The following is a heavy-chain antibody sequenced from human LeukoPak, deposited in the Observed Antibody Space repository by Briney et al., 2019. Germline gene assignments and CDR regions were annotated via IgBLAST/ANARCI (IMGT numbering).Heavy chain of an antibody. D-gene: IGHD2-21*02. CDR1: GGSISSSSYY. V-gene: IGHV4-39*07. CDR2: IYYSGST. Sequence: PSETLSLTCTVSGGSISSSSYYWGWIRQPPGKGLEWIGSIYYSGSTYYNPSLKSRVTISADTSKNQFSLKLKSVTAADTAVYFCARGGSSTYCAGDCKLDLWGRGTLVTVSS. CDR3: ARGGSSTYCAGDCKLDL. J-gene: IGHJ2*01.